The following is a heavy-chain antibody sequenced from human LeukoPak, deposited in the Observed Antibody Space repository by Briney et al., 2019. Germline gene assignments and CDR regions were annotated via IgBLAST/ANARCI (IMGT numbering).Heavy chain of an antibody. V-gene: IGHV3-30-3*01. J-gene: IGHJ4*02. CDR2: ISYDGSNE. CDR3: ARGIAAAGTGLFN. Sequence: PGGSLRLSCAASGFTFSSYSMHWPRQAPAKGREWVAFISYDGSNENYADSVRGRFTVSRDNSKNTLYLQINSLRAKDTAVYYCARGIAAAGTGLFNWGQGTLLTVSS. CDR1: GFTFSSYS. D-gene: IGHD6-13*01.